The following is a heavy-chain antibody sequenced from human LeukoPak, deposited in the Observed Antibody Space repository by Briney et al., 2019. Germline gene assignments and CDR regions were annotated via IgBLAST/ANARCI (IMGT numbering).Heavy chain of an antibody. V-gene: IGHV3-23*01. CDR1: GFTFSSYA. CDR2: ISGSGGST. D-gene: IGHD3-10*01. CDR3: AKDGLLWFGEFTNSDY. Sequence: GGSLRLSCAASGFTFSSYAMSWVRQAPGKGLEWVSAISGSGGSTYYADSVKGRFTISRDNSKNTLYLQMNSLRAEDTAVYYCAKDGLLWFGEFTNSDYWGQGTLVTVSS. J-gene: IGHJ4*02.